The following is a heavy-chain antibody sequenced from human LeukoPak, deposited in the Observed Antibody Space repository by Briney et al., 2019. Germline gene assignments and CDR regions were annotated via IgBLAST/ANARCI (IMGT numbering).Heavy chain of an antibody. CDR1: GFTFSSYA. J-gene: IGHJ4*02. V-gene: IGHV3-30-3*01. CDR3: ARVRGYYDSSGRFDY. CDR2: ISYDGSNK. Sequence: GGSLRLSCAASGFTFSSYAMPWVRQAPGKGLEWVAVISYDGSNKYYADSVKGRFTISRDNSKNTLYLQMNSLRAEDTAVYYCARVRGYYDSSGRFDYWGQGTLVTVSS. D-gene: IGHD3-22*01.